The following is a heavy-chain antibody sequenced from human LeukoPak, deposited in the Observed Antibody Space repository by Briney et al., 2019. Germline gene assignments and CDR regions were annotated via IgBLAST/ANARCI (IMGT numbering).Heavy chain of an antibody. D-gene: IGHD3-10*01. J-gene: IGHJ4*02. Sequence: PGGSLRLSCAASGFTFSSYAMSWVRQAPGKGLEWVSAISGSGGSTYYADSVEGRFTISRDNSKNSLYLQMNSLRAEDTAVYYCARGQGAFYYGSGSYIPNWGQGTLVTVSS. CDR3: ARGQGAFYYGSGSYIPN. CDR2: ISGSGGST. V-gene: IGHV3-23*01. CDR1: GFTFSSYA.